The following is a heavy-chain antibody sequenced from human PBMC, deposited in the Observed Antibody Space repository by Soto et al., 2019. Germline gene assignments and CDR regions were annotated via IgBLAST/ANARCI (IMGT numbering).Heavy chain of an antibody. CDR1: GGSISSGGFS. CDR3: ARATYFDSRGYHSYYFDY. Sequence: PSETLSLTCAVSGGSISSGGFSWSWIRQPPGKGLEWIGYIYHRGRTDYNLSLKSRVTISIDRSKNQFSLNLSSVTAADTAVYYCARATYFDSRGYHSYYFDYWGQGALVTVSS. V-gene: IGHV4-30-2*01. J-gene: IGHJ4*02. D-gene: IGHD3-22*01. CDR2: IYHRGRT.